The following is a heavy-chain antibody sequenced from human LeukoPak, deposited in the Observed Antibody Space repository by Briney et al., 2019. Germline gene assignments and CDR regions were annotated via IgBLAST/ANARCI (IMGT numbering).Heavy chain of an antibody. J-gene: IGHJ4*02. CDR3: AKRYYYGSGSSDYFDY. V-gene: IGHV3-23*01. Sequence: GGSLRLSCAASGFTFSSYEMNWVRQAPGKGLEWVSYISSSGGSTYYADSVKGRFTISRDNSKNTLYLQMNSLRAEDTAVYYCAKRYYYGSGSSDYFDYWGQGTLVTVSS. CDR2: ISSSGGST. D-gene: IGHD3-10*01. CDR1: GFTFSSYE.